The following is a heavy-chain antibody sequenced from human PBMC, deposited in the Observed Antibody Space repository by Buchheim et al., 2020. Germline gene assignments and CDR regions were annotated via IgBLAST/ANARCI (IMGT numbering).Heavy chain of an antibody. J-gene: IGHJ3*02. V-gene: IGHV2-70*15. CDR2: IDWDDDK. CDR1: GFSISTSGMC. D-gene: IGHD2-21*02. CDR3: ARPNYCGGDCSSAFNI. Sequence: QVTLRESGPALVKPTQTLTLTCTFSGFSISTSGMCVSWIRQPPGKDLEWLARIDWDDDKYYSTSLKTRLTISKDTSKNQVVLTMANIDPVDTATYYCARPNYCGGDCSSAFNIWGQGT.